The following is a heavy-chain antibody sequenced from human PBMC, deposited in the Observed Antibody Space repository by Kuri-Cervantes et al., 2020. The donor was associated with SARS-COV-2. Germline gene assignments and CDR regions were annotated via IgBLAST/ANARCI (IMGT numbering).Heavy chain of an antibody. CDR3: ARPSLNTGSYFPD. CDR2: IDQDGYEK. Sequence: GGSLRLSCAASGFTFSSYWMGWVRQAPGKGLEWVANIDQDGYEKYFVDSVKGRFSISRDNAKNSLSLQMNSLRAEDTAIYFCARPSLNTGSYFPDWGQGTLVTVSS. CDR1: GFTFSSYW. V-gene: IGHV3-7*03. D-gene: IGHD1-26*01. J-gene: IGHJ4*02.